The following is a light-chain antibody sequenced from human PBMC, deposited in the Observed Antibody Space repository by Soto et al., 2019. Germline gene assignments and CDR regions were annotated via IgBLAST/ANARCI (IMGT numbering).Light chain of an antibody. CDR3: SSFAGSNNFPYV. Sequence: QSALTQPPSASGSPGQSVTISCTGTSSDVGAYDYVSWYQQHPGKAPKLMIYEINKRPSGVPDRFSGSKSGNTASLTVSGLQADDEADYYCSSFAGSNNFPYVLGTGTKVTV. J-gene: IGLJ1*01. CDR1: SSDVGAYDY. V-gene: IGLV2-8*01. CDR2: EIN.